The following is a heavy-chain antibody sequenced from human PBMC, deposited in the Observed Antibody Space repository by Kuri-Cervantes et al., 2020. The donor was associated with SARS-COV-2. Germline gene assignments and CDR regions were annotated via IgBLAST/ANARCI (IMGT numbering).Heavy chain of an antibody. CDR2: IIPFFGTP. D-gene: IGHD3-16*02. V-gene: IGHV1-69*13. J-gene: IGHJ4*02. CDR1: GGTFTTYG. CDR3: ARSAHSSYYFDY. Sequence: SVKVSCKASGGTFTTYGFTWVRQAPGQGLEWMGGIIPFFGTPNYAQKFEGRVTITADESTSTAYMELSSLRFEDTAVYYCARSAHSSYYFDYWGQGTLVTVSS.